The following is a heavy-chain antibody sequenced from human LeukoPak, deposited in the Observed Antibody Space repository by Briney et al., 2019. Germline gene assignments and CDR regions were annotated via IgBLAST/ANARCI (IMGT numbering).Heavy chain of an antibody. CDR3: TTYKNWVAGDV. CDR1: GFTFSDYW. J-gene: IGHJ6*02. D-gene: IGHD7-27*01. V-gene: IGHV3-7*01. Sequence: PGGSLRLSCAASGFTFSDYWMSWVRQAPGEGPEWVATIKQDGSEEHYVDSVKGRFTVSRDNARNSLFLQMNSLRVEDTAVYYCTTYKNWVAGDVWGQGTTVSVSS. CDR2: IKQDGSEE.